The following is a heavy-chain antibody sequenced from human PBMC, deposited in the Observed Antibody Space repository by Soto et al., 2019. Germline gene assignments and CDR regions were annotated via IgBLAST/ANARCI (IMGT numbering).Heavy chain of an antibody. D-gene: IGHD2-21*01. CDR3: SKNNVAPAIVGFEY. V-gene: IGHV3-53*01. Sequence: SLRLSCAASGFNFDNSYMSWVRKAPGKGLEWVAILYSGGKSYYAESVRGRFTISRDISKNTLDLQMNRLTADDTAVYYCSKNNVAPAIVGFEYWGQGTLVTVCS. J-gene: IGHJ4*02. CDR1: GFNFDNSY. CDR2: LYSGGKS.